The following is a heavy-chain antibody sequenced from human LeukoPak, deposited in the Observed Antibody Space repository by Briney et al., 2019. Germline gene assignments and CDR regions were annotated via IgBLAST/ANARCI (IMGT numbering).Heavy chain of an antibody. CDR1: GFTFDDYA. Sequence: PGGSLRLSCAASGFTFDDYAMHWVRQAPGKGLEWVSAISGSSGNTHYADSVKGRFTISRDNSKNALYLQMNSLRAEDTAKYYCAKPARVGAVDYWGQGTLVTVSS. CDR3: AKPARVGAVDY. J-gene: IGHJ4*02. CDR2: ISGSSGNT. V-gene: IGHV3-23*01. D-gene: IGHD6-13*01.